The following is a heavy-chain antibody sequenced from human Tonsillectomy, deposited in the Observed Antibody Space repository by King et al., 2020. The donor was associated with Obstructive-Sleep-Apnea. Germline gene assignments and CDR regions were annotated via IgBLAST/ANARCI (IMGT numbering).Heavy chain of an antibody. D-gene: IGHD3-9*01. Sequence: VQLVESGGGLVQPGGSLRLSCAASGFTFSSDVMRLGRQAPGKGMGWGAGVSGCGDSRYSADSVKGRFTISSNNSKNTLYLQMNSLRAEDTAVYFCAKKPPSLTGLAYWGQGTLVTVSS. J-gene: IGHJ4*02. CDR2: VSGCGDSR. V-gene: IGHV3-23*04. CDR1: GFTFSSDV. CDR3: AKKPPSLTGLAY.